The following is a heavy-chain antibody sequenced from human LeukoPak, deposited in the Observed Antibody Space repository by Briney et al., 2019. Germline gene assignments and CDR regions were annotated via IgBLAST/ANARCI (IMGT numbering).Heavy chain of an antibody. V-gene: IGHV4-39*07. CDR3: ARVSFWAYYYDSSGYYFDY. Sequence: SETLSLTCTVSGGSISSSSYYWGWIRQPPGKGLEWIGSIYYSGSTYYNPSLKSRVTISVDTSKNQFSLKLSSVTAADTAVYYCARVSFWAYYYDSSGYYFDYWGQGTLVTVSS. J-gene: IGHJ4*02. D-gene: IGHD3-22*01. CDR1: GGSISSSSYY. CDR2: IYYSGST.